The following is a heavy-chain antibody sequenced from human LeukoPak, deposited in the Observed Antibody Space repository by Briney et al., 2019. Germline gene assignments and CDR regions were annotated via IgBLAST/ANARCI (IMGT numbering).Heavy chain of an antibody. CDR3: AKGRGSANSGSNY. CDR1: GFIFSNCA. Sequence: SGGSLRLSCAASGFIFSNCAMSWVRQAPGKGLEWVSVIVGSGDSTYYADSVKGRFTISRDNSKNTLYLQMNSLSAEDTAVYYCAKGRGSANSGSNYWGQGTQVTVSS. V-gene: IGHV3-23*01. J-gene: IGHJ4*02. CDR2: IVGSGDST. D-gene: IGHD1-26*01.